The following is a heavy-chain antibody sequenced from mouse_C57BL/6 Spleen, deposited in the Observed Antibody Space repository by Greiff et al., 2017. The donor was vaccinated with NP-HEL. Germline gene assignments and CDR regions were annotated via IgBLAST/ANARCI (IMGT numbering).Heavy chain of an antibody. J-gene: IGHJ2*01. V-gene: IGHV5-9-1*02. D-gene: IGHD1-1*01. Sequence: EVHLVESGEGLVKPGGSLKLSCAASGFTFSSYAMSWVRQTPEKRLEWVAYISSGGDYIYYADTVKGRFTISRDNARNTLYLQMSSLKSEDTAMYYCTRDPTSFYYGSSLFDYWGQGTTLTVSS. CDR2: ISSGGDYI. CDR1: GFTFSSYA. CDR3: TRDPTSFYYGSSLFDY.